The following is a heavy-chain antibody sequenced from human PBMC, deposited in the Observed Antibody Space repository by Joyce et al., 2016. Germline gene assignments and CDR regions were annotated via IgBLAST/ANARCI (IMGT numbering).Heavy chain of an antibody. J-gene: IGHJ6*02. D-gene: IGHD3-16*01. Sequence: QLVESGGGVVKAGGSLRLSCEASGSTFSSSSMSWFRQAPGKGLDWVAAISATSYYIFHAGTVRGRFTVSRDNAKKTLYLQMNSLRAEDSAVFYCARGGISYYYAMDVWGQGTTVTVSS. V-gene: IGHV3-21*01. CDR1: GSTFSSSS. CDR3: ARGGISYYYAMDV. CDR2: ISATSYYI.